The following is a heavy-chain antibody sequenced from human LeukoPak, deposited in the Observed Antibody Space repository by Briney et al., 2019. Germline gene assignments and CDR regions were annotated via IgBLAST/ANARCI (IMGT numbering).Heavy chain of an antibody. Sequence: GGSLRLSCAASGFTFRRYWMSWVRQAPGKGLEWLGHINQEASRTDHADSVKGRFTISRDNTRNLLFLHMSSLRAEDTAVYYCARYLSRAFDSWGQGILVSVSS. V-gene: IGHV3-7*01. CDR3: ARYLSRAFDS. D-gene: IGHD2/OR15-2a*01. CDR1: GFTFRRYW. CDR2: INQEASRT. J-gene: IGHJ4*02.